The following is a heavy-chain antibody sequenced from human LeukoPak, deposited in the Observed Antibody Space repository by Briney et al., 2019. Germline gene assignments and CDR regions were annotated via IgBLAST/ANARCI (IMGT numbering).Heavy chain of an antibody. Sequence: PSETLSLTCTVSGGSISSYYWSWIRQPAGKGLEWIGRIYTSGSTNYNPSLKSRVTMSVDTSKNQFSLKLSSVTAADTAVYYCARDPRLAVAGYYYYYMDVWGKGTTVTISS. CDR2: IYTSGST. CDR1: GGSISSYY. J-gene: IGHJ6*03. D-gene: IGHD6-19*01. V-gene: IGHV4-4*07. CDR3: ARDPRLAVAGYYYYYMDV.